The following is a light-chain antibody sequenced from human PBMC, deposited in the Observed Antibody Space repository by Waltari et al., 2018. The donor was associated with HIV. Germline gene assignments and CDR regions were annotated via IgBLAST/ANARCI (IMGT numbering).Light chain of an antibody. V-gene: IGKV1-39*01. J-gene: IGKJ2*01. CDR1: QSINTY. Sequence: DIQMTQSPSSLSASVGDRVTITCRTSQSINTYLNWYQQKPRKAPKLLIYAASSLQSGVPSRFSGSGSGTDFTLTISSLQPEDSATYYCQQSYSTPYIFGQGTKLEIK. CDR2: AAS. CDR3: QQSYSTPYI.